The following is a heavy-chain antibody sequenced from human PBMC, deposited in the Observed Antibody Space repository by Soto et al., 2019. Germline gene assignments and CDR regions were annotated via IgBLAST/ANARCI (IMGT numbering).Heavy chain of an antibody. D-gene: IGHD4-4*01. CDR2: IYYSGST. Sequence: SETLSLTCTVSGGSISSYYWSWIRQPPGKGLEWIGYIYYSGSTNYNPSLKSRVTISVDTSKNQFSLKLSSVTAADTAVYYCARTVTRVYYHYYMDVWGKGTTVTVSS. V-gene: IGHV4-59*01. CDR3: ARTVTRVYYHYYMDV. CDR1: GGSISSYY. J-gene: IGHJ6*03.